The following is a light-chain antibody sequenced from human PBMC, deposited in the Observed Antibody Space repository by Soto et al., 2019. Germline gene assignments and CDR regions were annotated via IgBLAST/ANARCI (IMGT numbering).Light chain of an antibody. V-gene: IGLV1-47*01. CDR2: RNN. J-gene: IGLJ2*01. CDR3: AAWDDSLSGVV. Sequence: QSVLTQPPSASGTPGQRVTICCAGSSSNIGGNDVYWYQQLPGTAPKLLIYRNNQRPSGVPDRVSGSKSGTSASLAISGLRSEDEADYYCAAWDDSLSGVVFGGGTKLTVL. CDR1: SSNIGGND.